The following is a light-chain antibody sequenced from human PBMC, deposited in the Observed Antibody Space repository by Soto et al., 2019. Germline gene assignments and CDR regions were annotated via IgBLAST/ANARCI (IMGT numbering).Light chain of an antibody. CDR2: GAS. J-gene: IGKJ1*01. CDR1: QSVSSSY. CDR3: QQYGSASWT. V-gene: IGKV3-20*01. Sequence: EIVLTQSPGTLSLSPGERATLSCRASQSVSSSYFAWYQQRFGQAPRLLIYGASSRATGIPDRFRGSGSGTDFTLTISRLEPEDFAVYCCQQYGSASWTFGPGNKVDIK.